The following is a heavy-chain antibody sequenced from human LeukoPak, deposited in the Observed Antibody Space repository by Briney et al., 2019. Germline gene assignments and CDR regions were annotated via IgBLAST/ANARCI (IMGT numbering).Heavy chain of an antibody. D-gene: IGHD5-24*01. V-gene: IGHV1-8*03. CDR1: GYTFTSYD. CDR3: VGRGREAFDI. Sequence: ASVKVSCKASGYTFTSYDINWVRQATGQGLEWMGWMNPNSGNTGYAQKFQGRVTITRNTSISTAYMELSGLRSEDTAVYYCVGRGREAFDIWGQGTMVTVSS. J-gene: IGHJ3*02. CDR2: MNPNSGNT.